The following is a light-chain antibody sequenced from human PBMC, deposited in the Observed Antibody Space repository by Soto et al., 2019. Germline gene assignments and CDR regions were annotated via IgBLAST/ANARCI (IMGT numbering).Light chain of an antibody. CDR3: PQYYTTWK. Sequence: DIQMTQSPSSLSASVGDRVTITCRASQSISRFLNWYQQKQGKAPKLLIYGASTFQSGVPLRFSGSGFGTDFTLTINSMQPEDFSNYYCPQYYTTWKFGQGAKVEIK. V-gene: IGKV1-39*01. CDR1: QSISRF. CDR2: GAS. J-gene: IGKJ1*01.